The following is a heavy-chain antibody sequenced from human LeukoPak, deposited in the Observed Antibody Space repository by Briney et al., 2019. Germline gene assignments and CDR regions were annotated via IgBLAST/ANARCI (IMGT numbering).Heavy chain of an antibody. CDR2: ISGSGGST. CDR1: GFTFTKYA. D-gene: IGHD4-17*01. J-gene: IGHJ6*02. V-gene: IGHV3-23*01. Sequence: GGSLRLSCAASGFTFTKYAMSWVRQTPGKGLEWVSAISGSGGSTYYADSVKGRFTISRDNSKNTLYLQMNSLRAEDTAVYYCAKDRVDYGLYYGMDVWGQGTTVTVSS. CDR3: AKDRVDYGLYYGMDV.